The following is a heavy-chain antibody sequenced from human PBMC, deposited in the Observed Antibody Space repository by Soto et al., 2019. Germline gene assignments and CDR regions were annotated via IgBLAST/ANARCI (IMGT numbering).Heavy chain of an antibody. CDR1: GFTFSGSA. CDR2: IRSKANSYAT. D-gene: IGHD3-9*01. J-gene: IGHJ5*02. Sequence: GGSLRLSCAASGFTFSGSAMHWVRQASGKGLEWVGRIRSKANSYATAYAASVKGRFTISRDDSKNTAYLQMNSLKTEDTAVYYCTRSLRYFDWLHSFDPWGQGTLVTVSS. CDR3: TRSLRYFDWLHSFDP. V-gene: IGHV3-73*01.